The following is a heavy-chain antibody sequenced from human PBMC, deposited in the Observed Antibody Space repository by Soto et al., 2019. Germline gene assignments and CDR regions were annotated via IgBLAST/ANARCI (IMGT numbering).Heavy chain of an antibody. V-gene: IGHV1-18*01. CDR2: ISAYNGNT. J-gene: IGHJ3*02. Sequence: QVPLVQSGAEVKKPGASVKVSCKASGYTFTSYGISWVRQAPGQGREWRGWISAYNGNTNYAQKLQGRVTMTTDTSTSTAYMELRSLSSDDTAVYYCAREQETDSSRWSDAFDIWGQGTMVTVSS. D-gene: IGHD6-13*01. CDR1: GYTFTSYG. CDR3: AREQETDSSRWSDAFDI.